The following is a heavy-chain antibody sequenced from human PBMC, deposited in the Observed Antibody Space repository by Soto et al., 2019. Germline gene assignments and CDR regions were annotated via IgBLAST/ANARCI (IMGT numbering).Heavy chain of an antibody. D-gene: IGHD2-2*01. CDR3: AKVSSSYYYYGMDV. Sequence: GGYLRLSCACSGFTFSSYAMIWFRHAPGKGLEWVSAISVSCGSTYYADSVKGRFTISRDNSKNTLYLQMNSLRAEETAVYYCAKVSSSYYYYGMDVWGQGTTVTVSS. V-gene: IGHV3-23*01. CDR1: GFTFSSYA. J-gene: IGHJ6*02. CDR2: ISVSCGST.